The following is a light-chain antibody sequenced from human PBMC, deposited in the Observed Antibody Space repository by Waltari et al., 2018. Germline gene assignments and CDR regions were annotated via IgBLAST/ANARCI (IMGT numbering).Light chain of an antibody. CDR3: QQYFTTPRA. J-gene: IGKJ1*01. V-gene: IGKV4-1*01. CDR2: WAS. Sequence: DIVMTQSPDSLALSLGERATINCRSSQRLLFSTNHKNYLAWYQKKPGQPPKLLIYWASTRDSGVPDRFSGSGSGTDFTLTISGLQAEDVAVYYCQQYFTTPRAFGQGTKVEIK. CDR1: QRLLFSTNHKNY.